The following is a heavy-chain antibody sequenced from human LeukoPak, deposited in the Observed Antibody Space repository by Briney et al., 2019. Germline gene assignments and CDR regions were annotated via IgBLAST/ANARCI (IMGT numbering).Heavy chain of an antibody. V-gene: IGHV4-34*01. CDR3: ARLRYCSSTSCYVGSVRRAFDI. CDR2: INHGGTT. CDR1: GGSFSGYY. J-gene: IGHJ3*02. D-gene: IGHD2-2*01. Sequence: PSETLSPTCAVYGGSFSGYYWSWIRQPPGKGLEWIGEINHGGTTNYNRSLKSRVTISVDTSKKQFSLKLSSVTAADTAVYYCARLRYCSSTSCYVGSVRRAFDIWGQGTMVTVSS.